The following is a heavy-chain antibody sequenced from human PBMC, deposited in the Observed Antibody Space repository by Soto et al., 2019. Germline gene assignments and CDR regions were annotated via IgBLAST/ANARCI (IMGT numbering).Heavy chain of an antibody. Sequence: GGSLRLSCAASGFTFSDYYMSWIRQAPGKGLEWVSYISSSSSYTNYADSVKGRFTISRDNAKNSLYLQMNSLRAEDTAVYYCARDRVDIVATIEVRWFDPLGQGTLVTVPQ. CDR3: ARDRVDIVATIEVRWFDP. V-gene: IGHV3-11*05. CDR1: GFTFSDYY. D-gene: IGHD5-12*01. J-gene: IGHJ5*02. CDR2: ISSSSSYT.